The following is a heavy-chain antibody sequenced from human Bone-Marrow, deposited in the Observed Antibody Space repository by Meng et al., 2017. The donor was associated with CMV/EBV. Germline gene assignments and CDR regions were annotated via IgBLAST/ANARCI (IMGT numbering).Heavy chain of an antibody. CDR2: ISSSSSYI. D-gene: IGHD5-12*01. CDR3: ARGGWLRFSDY. Sequence: GESLKISCAASGFTFSSYSMNWVRQAPGKGLEWVSSISSSSSYIYYADSVKGRFTISRDNAKNSLYLQMNSLRAEDTAVYYCARGGWLRFSDYWGQGTLVTVSS. V-gene: IGHV3-21*01. CDR1: GFTFSSYS. J-gene: IGHJ4*02.